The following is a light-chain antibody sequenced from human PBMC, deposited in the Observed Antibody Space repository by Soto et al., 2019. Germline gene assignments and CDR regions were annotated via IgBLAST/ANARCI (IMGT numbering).Light chain of an antibody. J-gene: IGKJ5*01. CDR1: QSVSSY. CDR3: QKRSNWPIT. V-gene: IGKV3-11*01. Sequence: EIVLTQSPATLSLSPGIKATLSCSASQSVSSYLAWYQQKPGQAPRLLIYDASNRATGIPARFSGSGSGTDFTLTISSLEPEDFAVYYCQKRSNWPITFGQGTRLEIK. CDR2: DAS.